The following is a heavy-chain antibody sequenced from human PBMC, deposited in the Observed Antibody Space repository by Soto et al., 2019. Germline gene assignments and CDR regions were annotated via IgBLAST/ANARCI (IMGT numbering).Heavy chain of an antibody. J-gene: IGHJ4*02. CDR3: ARASDDSTPM. Sequence: SETLSLTCTVSGGSISSGGYYWSWIRQHPGKGLEWIGYIYYSGSTYYNPSLKSRVTISVDTSKNQFSLKLSSVTAADTAVYYCARASDDSTPMWGQGTLVTVSS. V-gene: IGHV4-31*03. CDR1: GGSISSGGYY. CDR2: IYYSGST. D-gene: IGHD3-22*01.